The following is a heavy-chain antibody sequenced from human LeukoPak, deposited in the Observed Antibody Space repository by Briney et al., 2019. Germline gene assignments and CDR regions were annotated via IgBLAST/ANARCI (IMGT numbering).Heavy chain of an antibody. Sequence: SSETLSLTCTVSGGSISTDYYYWGWIRQPPGRGLEWIASIYYSASTYYNPSLKSRVTISVETSKNQVSLTLSSVTAADTAVYYCARRCISISCFYYWGQGTLVTVSS. D-gene: IGHD2-2*01. CDR1: GGSISTDYYY. CDR2: IYYSAST. J-gene: IGHJ4*02. V-gene: IGHV4-39*01. CDR3: ARRCISISCFYY.